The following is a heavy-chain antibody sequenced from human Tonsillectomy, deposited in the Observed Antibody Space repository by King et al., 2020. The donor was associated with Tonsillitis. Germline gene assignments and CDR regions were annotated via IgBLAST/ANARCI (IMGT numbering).Heavy chain of an antibody. CDR3: AYVSDWYEGGVDY. CDR1: EYSFTTYW. CDR2: IYPGDSDT. Sequence: VQLVESGAEVKKPGESLKISCKVSEYSFTTYWIGWVRQMPGKGLEWVGIIYPGDSDTRYSPSFQGQVTISADKSISTAYLQWSSLKASDTAMYYCAYVSDWYEGGVDYWGQGTLVTVSS. J-gene: IGHJ4*02. V-gene: IGHV5-51*01. D-gene: IGHD6-19*01.